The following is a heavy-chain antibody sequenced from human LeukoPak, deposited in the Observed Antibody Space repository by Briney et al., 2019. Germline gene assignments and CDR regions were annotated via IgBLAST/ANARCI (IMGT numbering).Heavy chain of an antibody. CDR1: GFTFSNAW. Sequence: PGGSLRLSCAASGFTFSNAWMSWVRQAPGKGLEWVGRIKSKTDGGTTDYAAPVKGRFTISRDDSKNTLYLQMNSLRAEDTAVYYCAKRGYCSSTSCPTDNYYMDVWGKGTTVTTSS. CDR3: AKRGYCSSTSCPTDNYYMDV. D-gene: IGHD2-2*01. V-gene: IGHV3-15*01. J-gene: IGHJ6*03. CDR2: IKSKTDGGTT.